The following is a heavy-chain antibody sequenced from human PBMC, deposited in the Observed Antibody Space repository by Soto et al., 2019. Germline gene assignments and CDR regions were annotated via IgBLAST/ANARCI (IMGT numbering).Heavy chain of an antibody. Sequence: EVQLVESGGGLVQPGGSLRLSCTTSGLAFSTYWMAWVRQAPGKGLEWVGNTKPDETETYYADSVEGRFTISRDNAKSSLYLQMNSLRVEDTAVYYCATMGDVTFHYGGQGTPVTVSS. D-gene: IGHD4-4*01. CDR3: ATMGDVTFHY. J-gene: IGHJ4*02. CDR2: TKPDETET. CDR1: GLAFSTYW. V-gene: IGHV3-7*02.